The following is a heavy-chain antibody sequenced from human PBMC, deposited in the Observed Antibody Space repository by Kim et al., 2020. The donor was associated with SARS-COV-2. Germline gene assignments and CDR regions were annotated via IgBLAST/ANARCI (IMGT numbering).Heavy chain of an antibody. J-gene: IGHJ2*01. CDR1: GYSFSNWA. V-gene: IGHV7-4-1*02. D-gene: IGHD2-21*01. CDR2: ISTKSGSP. CDR3: ARGGYWVMGKTGNWYFDL. Sequence: ASVKVSCKASGYSFSNWAMNWVRQAPGQGLEWMGSISTKSGSPTYAQGFTGRFVFSLDTSVNTAYLQISSLMADDTAVYYCARGGYWVMGKTGNWYFDLWGRGTLVTVSS.